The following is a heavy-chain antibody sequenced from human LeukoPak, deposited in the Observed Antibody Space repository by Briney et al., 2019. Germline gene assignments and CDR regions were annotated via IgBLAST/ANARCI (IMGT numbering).Heavy chain of an antibody. D-gene: IGHD2-2*01. CDR2: VYPSDSDT. CDR3: ARGGGDIVVVPAAGRPWRGFDY. J-gene: IGHJ4*02. CDR1: GYNFTNYW. Sequence: GESLKISCKGSGYNFTNYWIGWVRQMPGKGLEWMGIVYPSDSDTRYSPSFQGQVTISADKSMTTAYLQWSSLKASDTAMYYCARGGGDIVVVPAAGRPWRGFDYWGQGTLVTVSS. V-gene: IGHV5-51*01.